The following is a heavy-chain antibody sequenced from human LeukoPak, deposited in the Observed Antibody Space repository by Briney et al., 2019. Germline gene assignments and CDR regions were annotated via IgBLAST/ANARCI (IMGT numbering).Heavy chain of an antibody. D-gene: IGHD3-16*01. CDR3: VREYHGGYFDF. Sequence: ASVKVSCKASGYIFTSYYMHWVRQATGQGLEWLGVVYPSAGTSDPAQRFPARITLSDDTSTSTAYMALRSLKSEDTAIYSCVREYHGGYFDFWGQGTLVTVSS. J-gene: IGHJ4*02. CDR1: GYIFTSYY. V-gene: IGHV1-46*03. CDR2: VYPSAGTS.